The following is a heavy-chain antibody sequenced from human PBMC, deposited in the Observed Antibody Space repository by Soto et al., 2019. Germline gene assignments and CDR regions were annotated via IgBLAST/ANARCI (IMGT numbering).Heavy chain of an antibody. CDR3: ATPIYSSGWSRDY. V-gene: IGHV4-39*01. Sequence: QLQLQESGPGLVKPSETLSLTCAVSGGSINSNYFWGWIRQPPGRGLEWIGSIYYGGNTYYNPSLKSRVTISADSSKNQFSLNLNSVTAADTAVYYCATPIYSSGWSRDYWGQGTLVTVSS. D-gene: IGHD6-19*01. J-gene: IGHJ4*02. CDR1: GGSINSNYF. CDR2: IYYGGNT.